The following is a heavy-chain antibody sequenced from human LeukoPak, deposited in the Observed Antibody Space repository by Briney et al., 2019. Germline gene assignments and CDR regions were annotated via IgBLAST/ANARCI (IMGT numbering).Heavy chain of an antibody. CDR3: ARRGEAMDPFDY. CDR2: IYPGDSDT. D-gene: IGHD5-18*01. V-gene: IGHV5-51*01. CDR1: GYSFTSYW. J-gene: IGHJ4*02. Sequence: GESLNISFKDSGYSFTSYWIGWVRQMPGKGLEWMGIIYPGDSDTRYGPSFQGQVTISADKSINTAYLQWSSLKASDTAIYYCARRGEAMDPFDYWGQGTLVTASS.